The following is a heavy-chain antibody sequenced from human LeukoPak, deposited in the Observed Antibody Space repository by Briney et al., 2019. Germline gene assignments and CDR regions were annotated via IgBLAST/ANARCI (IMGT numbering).Heavy chain of an antibody. CDR1: GFTFSSYG. V-gene: IGHV3-30*02. D-gene: IGHD1-1*01. Sequence: GGSLRLSCAASGFTFSSYGMHWVRQAPGKGLEGVAFIRYDGSNKYYADSVKGRYTISRDNSKKTLYLQMNSLRAEDTAVYYCANRNWNYAMDLWGKGTTVTVSS. CDR2: IRYDGSNK. J-gene: IGHJ6*04. CDR3: ANRNWNYAMDL.